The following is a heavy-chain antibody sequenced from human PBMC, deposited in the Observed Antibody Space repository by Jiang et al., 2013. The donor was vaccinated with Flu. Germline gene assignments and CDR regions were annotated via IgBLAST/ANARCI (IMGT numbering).Heavy chain of an antibody. Sequence: SGAEVKKPGASVKVSCKTSGYPFSRYSIHWVRQAPGQRLEWMGWINTDTGETNYSEKFQDRVSITRGTSATTAFLDLSGLRSEDTAVYYCARDIYYDSSGYYDFWG. J-gene: IGHJ4*01. CDR3: ARDIYYDSSGYYDF. D-gene: IGHD3-22*01. CDR1: GYPFSRYS. CDR2: INTDTGET. V-gene: IGHV1-3*04.